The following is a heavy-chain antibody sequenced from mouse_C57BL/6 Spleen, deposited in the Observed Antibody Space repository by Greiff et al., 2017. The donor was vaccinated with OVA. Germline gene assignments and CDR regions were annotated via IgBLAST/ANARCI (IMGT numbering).Heavy chain of an antibody. D-gene: IGHD2-2*01. CDR3: ARTIVYGFAWFAY. V-gene: IGHV2-2*01. Sequence: QVQLQQSGPGLVQPSQSLSITCTVSGFSLTSYGVHWVRQSPGKGLEWLGVIWSGGSTDYNAAFISRLSISKDNSKSQVFFKMNSLQADDTAIYYCARTIVYGFAWFAYWGQGTLVTVSA. CDR2: IWSGGST. J-gene: IGHJ3*01. CDR1: GFSLTSYG.